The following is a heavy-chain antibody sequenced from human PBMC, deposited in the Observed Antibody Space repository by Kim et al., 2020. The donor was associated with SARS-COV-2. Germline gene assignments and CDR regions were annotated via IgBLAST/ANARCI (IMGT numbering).Heavy chain of an antibody. D-gene: IGHD6-19*01. Sequence: GGSLRLSCAASGFTFGAYAMSWVRQAPGKGLEWVGVIRSDACGGTYEYAASVKGRISISRYDSKSLAYLHINSLKTEATAVYYCTRDSRTSIAVAGILFPRDSDYYYLDVWGKGTAVTVSS. J-gene: IGHJ6*03. CDR3: TRDSRTSIAVAGILFPRDSDYYYLDV. CDR1: GFTFGAYA. CDR2: IRSDACGGTY. V-gene: IGHV3-49*04.